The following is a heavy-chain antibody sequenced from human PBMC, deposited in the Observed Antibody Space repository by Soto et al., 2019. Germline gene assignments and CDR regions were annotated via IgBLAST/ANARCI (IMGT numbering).Heavy chain of an antibody. CDR2: IIPIFGTA. CDR3: AIAAAATYYYYGMDV. Sequence: SVKVSCKASGGTFSSYAISWVRQAPGQGLEWMGGIIPIFGTANYAQKFQGGVTITADKSTSTAYMELSSLRSEDTAVYYCAIAAAATYYYYGMDVSGQGPTVTVYS. D-gene: IGHD6-13*01. V-gene: IGHV1-69*06. CDR1: GGTFSSYA. J-gene: IGHJ6*02.